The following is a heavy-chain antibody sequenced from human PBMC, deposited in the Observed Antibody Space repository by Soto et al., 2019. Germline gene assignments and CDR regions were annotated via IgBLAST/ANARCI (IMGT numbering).Heavy chain of an antibody. Sequence: PSETLSVTCNVTGDSRKTHYWSWIRQAPGKGLEWIGYIYYSGSTLYNPSLKRRVTISADTAKNQFSLRLTSLTAADTAVYYCASGWMAAFDNWGQGTLFTVSS. CDR1: GDSRKTHY. V-gene: IGHV4-59*11. J-gene: IGHJ4*02. D-gene: IGHD2-2*03. CDR2: IYYSGST. CDR3: ASGWMAAFDN.